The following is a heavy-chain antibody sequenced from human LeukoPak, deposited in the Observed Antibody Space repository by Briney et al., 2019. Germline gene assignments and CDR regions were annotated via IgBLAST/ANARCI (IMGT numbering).Heavy chain of an antibody. CDR2: ISWNSGSI. CDR3: AKDATRYYYDSLGDY. J-gene: IGHJ4*02. Sequence: GGSLRLSCAASGFTFDDYAMHWVRQAPGKGLEWVSGISWNSGSIGYADSVKGRFTISRDNAKNSLYLQMNSPRAEDTALYYCAKDATRYYYDSLGDYWGQGTLVTVSS. CDR1: GFTFDDYA. V-gene: IGHV3-9*01. D-gene: IGHD3-22*01.